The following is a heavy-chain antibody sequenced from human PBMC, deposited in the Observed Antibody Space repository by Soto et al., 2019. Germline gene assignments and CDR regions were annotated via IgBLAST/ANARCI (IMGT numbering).Heavy chain of an antibody. CDR1: GFTVSSKY. V-gene: IGHV3-66*01. Sequence: GGSLRLSCAASGFTVSSKYMTWVRQAPGKGLEWVSLIQSGGTTYYADSVKGRFTISRDTSENTLHLQMGSLRVEDTAVYYCARDDVLCDGGRCYGIPLDVWGKGITVTVSS. CDR3: ARDDVLCDGGRCYGIPLDV. J-gene: IGHJ6*04. D-gene: IGHD2-15*01. CDR2: IQSGGTT.